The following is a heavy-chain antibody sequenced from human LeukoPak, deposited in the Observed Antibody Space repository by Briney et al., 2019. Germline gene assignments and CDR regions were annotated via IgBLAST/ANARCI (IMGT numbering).Heavy chain of an antibody. CDR2: INYSGNT. V-gene: IGHV4-59*01. CDR3: AREGRQDYVYFDY. Sequence: SETLSLTCTVSGGSMSDYYWSWIRQPPGKGLEWIGYINYSGNTNYNPSLKSRVTISVDTSKNQFSLRLTSVTAADTAVFYCAREGRQDYVYFDYWGHGYLSTVSS. D-gene: IGHD4-17*01. J-gene: IGHJ4*01. CDR1: GGSMSDYY.